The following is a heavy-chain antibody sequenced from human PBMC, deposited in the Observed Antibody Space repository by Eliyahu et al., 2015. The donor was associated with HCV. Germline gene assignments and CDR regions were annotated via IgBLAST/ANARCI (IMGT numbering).Heavy chain of an antibody. CDR3: AHKGGRGDPFDY. CDR1: GFSLSTSGMG. J-gene: IGHJ4*02. V-gene: IGHV2-5*02. D-gene: IGHD3-10*01. Sequence: QITLEESGPTLAKPTQTLTLTCTFSGFSLSTSGMGVGWFRQPPGKALEWLSLVYWDDDKRYSPSLQSRLTITKDTSNNQVVLTMTNMDPVDTATYYCAHKGGRGDPFDYWGQGTLVTVSS. CDR2: VYWDDDK.